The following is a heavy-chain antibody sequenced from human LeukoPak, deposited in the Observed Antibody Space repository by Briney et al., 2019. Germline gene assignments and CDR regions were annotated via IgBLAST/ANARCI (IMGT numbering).Heavy chain of an antibody. V-gene: IGHV4-39*07. CDR1: GVSISSSSYY. D-gene: IGHD3-22*01. Sequence: PSETLSLTCTVSGVSISSSSYYWGWIRQPPGKGLEWIGSIYYSGSTYYNPSLKSRVTISVDTSKNQFSLKLSSVTAADTAVYYCARDRATWTGYYDSSGYYYYWGQGTLVTVSS. CDR2: IYYSGST. J-gene: IGHJ4*02. CDR3: ARDRATWTGYYDSSGYYYY.